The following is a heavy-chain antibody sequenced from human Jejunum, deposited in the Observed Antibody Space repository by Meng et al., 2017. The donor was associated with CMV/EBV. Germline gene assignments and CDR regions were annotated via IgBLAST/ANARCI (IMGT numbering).Heavy chain of an antibody. D-gene: IGHD3-10*01. CDR2: ISRSSDNI. V-gene: IGHV3-21*01. CDR3: TRDREDFYGSNLLDF. Sequence: SGCTFSTYTMNWVRQAPGKGLEWVSSISRSSDNIFYADSVKGRFTVSRDNARNSLYLQMNSLRAEDTAVYYCTRDREDFYGSNLLDFWGQGALVTVSS. CDR1: GCTFSTYT. J-gene: IGHJ4*02.